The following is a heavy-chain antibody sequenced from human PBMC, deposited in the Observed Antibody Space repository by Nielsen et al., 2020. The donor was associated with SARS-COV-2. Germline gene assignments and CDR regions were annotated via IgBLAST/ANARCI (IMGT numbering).Heavy chain of an antibody. Sequence: SETLSLTCTVFGGSIGSYYWSWIRQPPGKGLEWIGSIYYSGSTYYNPSLKSRVTISVDTSKNQFSLKLSSVTAADTAVYYCARQGPLPPYYFDYWGQGTLVTVSS. D-gene: IGHD1-26*01. CDR2: IYYSGST. CDR1: GGSIGSYY. CDR3: ARQGPLPPYYFDY. V-gene: IGHV4-59*05. J-gene: IGHJ4*02.